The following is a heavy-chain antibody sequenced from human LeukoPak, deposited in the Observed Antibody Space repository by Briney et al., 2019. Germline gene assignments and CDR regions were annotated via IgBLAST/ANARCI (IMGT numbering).Heavy chain of an antibody. D-gene: IGHD4-23*01. CDR3: ARGVEDYGGNLPPEGDDY. Sequence: SETLSLTCTVSGGSISSSSYYWGWLRQPPGRGVEWIGSIYYSGSTYYNPSLKSRVTISVNTSKNQFSLKLSSVTAADTAVYYCARGVEDYGGNLPPEGDDYWGQGTLVTVSS. V-gene: IGHV4-39*07. CDR2: IYYSGST. CDR1: GGSISSSSYY. J-gene: IGHJ4*02.